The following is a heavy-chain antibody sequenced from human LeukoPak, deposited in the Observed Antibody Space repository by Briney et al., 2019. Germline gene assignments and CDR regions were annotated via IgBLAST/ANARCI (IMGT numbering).Heavy chain of an antibody. V-gene: IGHV1-46*01. Sequence: ASVKVSCKASGYTFTSYYMHWVRQAPGQGLEWMGIINPSGGSISYAQKFQGRVTMTRDTSTSTVYMELSSLRSEDTAVYYCARRSGYCSGGSCYGHAFDIWGQGTMVTVSS. D-gene: IGHD2-15*01. J-gene: IGHJ3*02. CDR1: GYTFTSYY. CDR3: ARRSGYCSGGSCYGHAFDI. CDR2: INPSGGSI.